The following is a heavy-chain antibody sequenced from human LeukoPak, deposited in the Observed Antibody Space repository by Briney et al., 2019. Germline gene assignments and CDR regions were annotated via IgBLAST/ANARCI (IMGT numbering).Heavy chain of an antibody. Sequence: PSETLSLTCIVSGGSMKTRIYYWVWIRQSPGTGLEWIGRDSYTGSTHYNPSLASRVTISVDTSKNQFSLQLTSVTAADTAMYYCAKLGDSSGYYPYAFDIWGQGTMVTVSS. V-gene: IGHV4-39*01. CDR3: AKLGDSSGYYPYAFDI. CDR1: GGSMKTRIYY. J-gene: IGHJ3*02. CDR2: DSYTGST. D-gene: IGHD3-22*01.